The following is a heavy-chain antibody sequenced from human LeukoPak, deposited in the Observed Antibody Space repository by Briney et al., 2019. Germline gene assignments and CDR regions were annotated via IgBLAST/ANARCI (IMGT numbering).Heavy chain of an antibody. CDR2: IYYSGST. CDR3: ARQLDLIYSGYDLGWFDP. Sequence: SQTLSLTCTVSGGSISSGGYYWSWIRQHPGKGLEWIGYIYYSGSTYYNPSLKSRVTISVDTSKNQFSLKLSSVTAADTAVYYCARQLDLIYSGYDLGWFDPWGRGTLVTVSS. D-gene: IGHD5-12*01. CDR1: GGSISSGGYY. J-gene: IGHJ5*02. V-gene: IGHV4-31*03.